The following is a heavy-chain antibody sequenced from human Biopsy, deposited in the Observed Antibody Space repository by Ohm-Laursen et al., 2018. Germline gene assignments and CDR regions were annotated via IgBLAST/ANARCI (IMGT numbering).Heavy chain of an antibody. V-gene: IGHV1-18*01. CDR1: GYNFISYS. CDR2: IRPLNGDT. J-gene: IGHJ4*02. CDR3: ARGEVTFGELIVSLDS. Sequence: SSVKVSRNTSGYNFISYSINWVRQAPGQGLEWMGWIRPLNGDTKYGQKFQDRVTMTTDTSTSTVYMELTSLRSDDTAVYYCARGEVTFGELIVSLDSWGQGTLVTVSS. D-gene: IGHD3-16*02.